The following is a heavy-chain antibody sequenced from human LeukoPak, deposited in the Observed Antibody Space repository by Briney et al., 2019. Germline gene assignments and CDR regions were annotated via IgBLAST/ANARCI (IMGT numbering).Heavy chain of an antibody. J-gene: IGHJ4*02. CDR1: GGSISSYY. Sequence: SETLSLTCTVSGGSISSYYWSWLRQPPGKGLEWIGYISYSGSTNYNPSLKSRVTISVDTSRNQFSLKLSSVTAADTAIYYCARQFGSSTALQYWGQGTLVTVSS. D-gene: IGHD2-2*01. CDR3: ARQFGSSTALQY. CDR2: ISYSGST. V-gene: IGHV4-59*08.